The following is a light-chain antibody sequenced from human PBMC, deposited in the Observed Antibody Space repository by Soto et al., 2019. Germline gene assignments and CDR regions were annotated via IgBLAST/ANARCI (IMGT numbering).Light chain of an antibody. CDR1: SSDIGAYNY. J-gene: IGLJ1*01. CDR2: EVS. Sequence: QSALTQSASVSGPPGQSITISCTGTSSDIGAYNYVSWYQQHPGKAPKLMIYEVSNRPSGVSNRFSGSKSGNTASLTISGLQDEDEAEYYCSSYTGSSTPYVFGTGTKVTVL. CDR3: SSYTGSSTPYV. V-gene: IGLV2-14*01.